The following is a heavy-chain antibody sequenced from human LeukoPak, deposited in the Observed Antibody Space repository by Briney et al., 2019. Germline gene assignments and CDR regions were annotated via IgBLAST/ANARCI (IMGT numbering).Heavy chain of an antibody. CDR1: GDSISNYY. CDR3: ARAEKAVTGTLDS. V-gene: IGHV4-59*01. J-gene: IGHJ4*02. D-gene: IGHD6-19*01. Sequence: SETLSLTCTVSGDSISNYYWSWIRHSPGKELEWLGYMYDRGSTIYNPSLKSRVTISTDTSKHQFSLRLTSVTAADTAVYYCARAEKAVTGTLDSWGQGTLITVSS. CDR2: MYDRGST.